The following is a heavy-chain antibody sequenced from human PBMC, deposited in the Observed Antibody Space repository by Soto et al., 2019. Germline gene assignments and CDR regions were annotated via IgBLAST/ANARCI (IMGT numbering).Heavy chain of an antibody. CDR1: GFTFSSDA. V-gene: IGHV3-23*01. J-gene: IGHJ5*02. CDR3: AKGLEQYYDFWSGYFWANWFDP. D-gene: IGHD3-3*01. CDR2: TRGRGSST. Sequence: EVQLLESGGDLVQPGGSLRLSCAASGFTFSSDAMRWVRQALGKGLEWVSGTRGRGSSTYYVESVKGRFTISRDNSRNTLYLQMNSLRAEDTAVYYCAKGLEQYYDFWSGYFWANWFDPWGQGTLVTVSS.